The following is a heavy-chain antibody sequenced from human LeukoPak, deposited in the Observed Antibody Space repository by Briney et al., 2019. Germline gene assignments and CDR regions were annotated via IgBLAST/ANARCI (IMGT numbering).Heavy chain of an antibody. CDR3: ARDSLGYCSSTSCRPSYY. D-gene: IGHD2-2*01. J-gene: IGHJ4*02. Sequence: EASVKVSCKASGGTFSSYTISWVRQAPGQGLEWMGRIIPILGIANYAQKFQGRVTITADKSTSTAYMELSSLRSEDTAVYYCARDSLGYCSSTSCRPSYYWGQGTLVTVSS. CDR2: IIPILGIA. CDR1: GGTFSSYT. V-gene: IGHV1-69*04.